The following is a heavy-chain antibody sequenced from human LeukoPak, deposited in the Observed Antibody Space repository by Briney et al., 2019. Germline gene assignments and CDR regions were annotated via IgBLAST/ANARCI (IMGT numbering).Heavy chain of an antibody. CDR2: IYSGGST. V-gene: IGHV3-66*01. CDR1: GFTVSSNY. CDR3: ARDRGIAYCGGDCSDYFDY. J-gene: IGHJ4*02. D-gene: IGHD2-21*02. Sequence: GGSLRLSCAASGFTVSSNYMSWVRQAPGKGLEWVSVIYSGGSTYYADSVKGRFTISRDNYKNTLYLQMNSLRAEDTAVYYCARDRGIAYCGGDCSDYFDYWGQGTLVTVSS.